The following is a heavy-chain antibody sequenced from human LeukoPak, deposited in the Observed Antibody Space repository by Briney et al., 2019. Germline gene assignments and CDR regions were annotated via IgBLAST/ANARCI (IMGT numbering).Heavy chain of an antibody. Sequence: SETLSLTCTVYGGSFSGYYWSWIRQPPGKGLEWIGEINHSGSTNYNPSLKSRVTISVDTSKNQFSLKLSSVTAADTAVYYCASVSSGWYVAKLDAFDIWGQGTMVTVSS. CDR3: ASVSSGWYVAKLDAFDI. V-gene: IGHV4-34*01. CDR1: GGSFSGYY. CDR2: INHSGST. D-gene: IGHD6-19*01. J-gene: IGHJ3*02.